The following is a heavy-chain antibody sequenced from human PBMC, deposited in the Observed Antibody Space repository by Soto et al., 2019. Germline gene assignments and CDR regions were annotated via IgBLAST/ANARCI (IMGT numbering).Heavy chain of an antibody. D-gene: IGHD3-10*01. J-gene: IGHJ5*02. CDR1: GGSFSGYY. CDR2: INHSGST. CDR3: ARGPRDYYGSGRLPNKSWFDP. Sequence: PSETLSLTCAVYGGSFSGYYWSWIRQPPGKGLEWIGEINHSGSTNYNPSLKSRVTISVDTSKNQFSLKLSSVTAADTAVYYCARGPRDYYGSGRLPNKSWFDPWGQGTLVTVSS. V-gene: IGHV4-34*01.